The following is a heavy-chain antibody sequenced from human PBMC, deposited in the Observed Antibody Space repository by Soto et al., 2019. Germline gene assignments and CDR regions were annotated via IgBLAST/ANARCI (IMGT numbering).Heavy chain of an antibody. V-gene: IGHV4-34*01. CDR3: ARTGGMDV. CDR2: INHRGDT. CDR1: GGSFSDYY. J-gene: IGHJ6*02. Sequence: QVQLQQWGAGLLKPSETLSLTCAVYGGSFSDYYWSWLRQTPEKGLEWIGEINHRGDTKYNPSLESRVTISVDTSKSQFSLKLNSVTAADTAVYYCARTGGMDVWGQGATVTVSS.